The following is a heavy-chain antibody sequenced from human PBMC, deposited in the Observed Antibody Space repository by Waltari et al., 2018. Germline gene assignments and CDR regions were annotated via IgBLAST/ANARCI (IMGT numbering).Heavy chain of an antibody. CDR3: ATLLVTSPLGGYYYGMDV. D-gene: IGHD4-17*01. Sequence: QVQLVQSGAEVKKPGASVKVSCKVSGYTLTDFSMHWVRPAPGKGLEWMGGFDPEDGETIYAQKFQGRVTMTEDTSTDTAYMELSSLRSEDTAVYYCATLLVTSPLGGYYYGMDVWGQGTTVTVSS. V-gene: IGHV1-24*01. CDR1: GYTLTDFS. CDR2: FDPEDGET. J-gene: IGHJ6*02.